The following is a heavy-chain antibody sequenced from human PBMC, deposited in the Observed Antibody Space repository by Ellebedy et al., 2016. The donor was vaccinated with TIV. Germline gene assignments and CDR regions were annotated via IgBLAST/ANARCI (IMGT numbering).Heavy chain of an antibody. J-gene: IGHJ4*02. Sequence: GESLKISCAASGFTFSSYWMHWVRQAPGKGLVWVSRINSDGSSTSYADSVKGRFTISRDNAKNTLYLQMSDLRGEDTAVYYCARRSGTSYNWGQGTLVTVSS. V-gene: IGHV3-74*01. CDR3: ARRSGTSYN. D-gene: IGHD3-10*01. CDR1: GFTFSSYW. CDR2: INSDGSST.